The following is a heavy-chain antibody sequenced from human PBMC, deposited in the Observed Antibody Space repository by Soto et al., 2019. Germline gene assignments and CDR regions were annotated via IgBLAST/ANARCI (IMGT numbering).Heavy chain of an antibody. Sequence: LRLSCAASGFTFSSFWMTWVRQAPGRGLEWVASIKQAGSERYYVDSVKGRFTISRDNARNSVYLQMNSLRAEDTAVYYCARMWLFNPFDYWGQGSLVTVSS. CDR3: ARMWLFNPFDY. D-gene: IGHD3-22*01. J-gene: IGHJ4*02. CDR2: IKQAGSER. V-gene: IGHV3-7*01. CDR1: GFTFSSFW.